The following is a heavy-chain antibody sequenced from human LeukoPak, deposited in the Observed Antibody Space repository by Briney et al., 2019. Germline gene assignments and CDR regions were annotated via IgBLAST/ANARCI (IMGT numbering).Heavy chain of an antibody. D-gene: IGHD6-19*01. J-gene: IGHJ4*02. CDR1: GGSFSGYY. Sequence: PSETLSLTCAVYGGSFSGYYWSWIRQPPGKGLEWIGEINHSGSTNYNPSLKSRVTISVDTSKNQFSLKLSSVTAADTAVYYCARGHRYSSGWYVLDYWGQGTLVIVSS. CDR2: INHSGST. CDR3: ARGHRYSSGWYVLDY. V-gene: IGHV4-34*01.